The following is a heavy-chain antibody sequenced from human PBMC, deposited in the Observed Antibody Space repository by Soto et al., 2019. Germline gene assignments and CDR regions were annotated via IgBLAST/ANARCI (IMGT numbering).Heavy chain of an antibody. CDR2: IYWDDGK. CDR1: GFSLSTSGVG. CDR3: GHSPLSGWSGEGDFHH. J-gene: IGHJ1*01. D-gene: IGHD6-19*01. V-gene: IGHV2-5*02. Sequence: QITLKESGPTLLKPTQTLTLTCTFSGFSLSTSGVGVGWIRQPPGKALEWLAVIYWDDGKRYIPSLKSRITINKDNPKNRVVLTMTNMDPVDTATYYCGHSPLSGWSGEGDFHHWVQGTLGTVYS.